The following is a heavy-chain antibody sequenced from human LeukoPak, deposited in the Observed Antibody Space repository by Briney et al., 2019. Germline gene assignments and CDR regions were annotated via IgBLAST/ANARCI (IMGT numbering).Heavy chain of an antibody. CDR2: ISYDGSNK. D-gene: IGHD1-26*01. V-gene: IGHV3-30-3*01. Sequence: GGSLRLSCAASGLTFSSYAMHWVRQAPGKGLEWVAVISYDGSNKYYADSVKGRFTISRDNSKNTLYLQMNSLRAEGTAVYYCARGLLQDYWGQGTLVTVSS. CDR3: ARGLLQDY. CDR1: GLTFSSYA. J-gene: IGHJ4*02.